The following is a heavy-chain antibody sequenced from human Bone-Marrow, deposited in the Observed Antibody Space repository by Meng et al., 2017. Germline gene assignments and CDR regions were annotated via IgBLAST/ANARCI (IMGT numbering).Heavy chain of an antibody. CDR2: IYYSGST. D-gene: IGHD6-19*01. J-gene: IGHJ1*01. Sequence: QRQLHAPGPGLVKPSDTLSLTCTVSGGSISSSSYYWGWIRQPPGKGLEWIGSIYYSGSTYYNPSLKSRVTISVDTSKNQFSLKLSSVTAADTAVYYCARVRIDSSGWYSIQHWGQGTLVTVSS. CDR3: ARVRIDSSGWYSIQH. CDR1: GGSISSSSYY. V-gene: IGHV4-39*07.